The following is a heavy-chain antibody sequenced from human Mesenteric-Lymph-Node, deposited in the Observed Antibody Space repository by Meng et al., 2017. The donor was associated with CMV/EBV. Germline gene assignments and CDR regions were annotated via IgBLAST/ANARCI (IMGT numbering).Heavy chain of an antibody. CDR1: GFTFDNYA. J-gene: IGHJ4*02. Sequence: GESLKISCAASGFTFDNYAMSWVRQAPGEGLKWVSTISSTGDSTYYADSVKGRFTISRDNSKNTLYLQMNSLRAEDTAVYYCANIAAAGTARDYWGQGTLVTVSS. D-gene: IGHD6-13*01. CDR2: ISSTGDST. V-gene: IGHV3-23*01. CDR3: ANIAAAGTARDY.